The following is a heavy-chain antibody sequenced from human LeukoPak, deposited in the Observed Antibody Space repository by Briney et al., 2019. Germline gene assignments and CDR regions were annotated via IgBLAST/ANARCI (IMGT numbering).Heavy chain of an antibody. J-gene: IGHJ4*02. CDR1: GFTVSSNY. CDR2: IYSGGST. CDR3: ASLTYYYDSSGYFHAPFDY. V-gene: IGHV3-66*01. D-gene: IGHD3-22*01. Sequence: PGGSLRLSCAASGFTVSSNYMSWVRQAPGKGLEWVSVIYSGGSTYYADSEKGRFTISRDNSKNTLYLQMNSLRAEDTAVYYCASLTYYYDSSGYFHAPFDYWGQGTLVTVSS.